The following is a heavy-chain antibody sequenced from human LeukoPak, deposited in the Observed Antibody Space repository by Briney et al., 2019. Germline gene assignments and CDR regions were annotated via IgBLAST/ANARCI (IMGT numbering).Heavy chain of an antibody. J-gene: IGHJ4*02. CDR2: ISGSGDYT. Sequence: PGGSLRLSCAASGFTFSSYAMSWVRQAPGRGLEWVSVISGSGDYTNYADSVRGRFTISRDNSKNTLSLQMNSLRAEDTAVYYCARGFMTKVTFDSWGQGTLVTVSS. CDR1: GFTFSSYA. CDR3: ARGFMTKVTFDS. V-gene: IGHV3-23*01. D-gene: IGHD4-17*01.